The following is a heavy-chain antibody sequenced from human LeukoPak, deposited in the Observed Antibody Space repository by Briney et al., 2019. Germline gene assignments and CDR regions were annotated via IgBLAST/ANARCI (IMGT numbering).Heavy chain of an antibody. CDR1: GGSFSGYY. J-gene: IGHJ6*02. CDR3: ARVIPRYFDWLLSRPNYYGMEV. D-gene: IGHD3-9*01. V-gene: IGHV4-34*01. CDR2: INHSGST. Sequence: PSETLSLTCAVYGGSFSGYYWSWIRQPPGKGLEWIGEINHSGSTNYNPSLKSRVTISVDTSKNQFSLKLSSVTAADTAVYYCARVIPRYFDWLLSRPNYYGMEVWGQGTTVTVSS.